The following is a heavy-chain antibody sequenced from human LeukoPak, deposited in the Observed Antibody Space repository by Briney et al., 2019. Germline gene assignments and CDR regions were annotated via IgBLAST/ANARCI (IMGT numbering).Heavy chain of an antibody. V-gene: IGHV4-34*01. Sequence: SSETLSLTCAVSGGPFSGYFWSWIRQSSGKGLEWIGEIHNSGTTNYNPSFNSRVTISEDTSKNQFYLNLSSVTAADTAVYYCVQSDVGGVDSSPFGYWGQGTLVTVSS. CDR2: IHNSGTT. D-gene: IGHD3-22*01. CDR1: GGPFSGYF. J-gene: IGHJ4*02. CDR3: VQSDVGGVDSSPFGY.